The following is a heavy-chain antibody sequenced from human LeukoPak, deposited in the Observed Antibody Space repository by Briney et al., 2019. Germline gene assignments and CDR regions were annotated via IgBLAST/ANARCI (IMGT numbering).Heavy chain of an antibody. J-gene: IGHJ5*02. CDR3: ARDLYNWNDGFDP. D-gene: IGHD1-1*01. V-gene: IGHV3-30-3*01. Sequence: PGGSLRLSCAASGFTFSSYAMPWVRQAPGKGLEWVAVISYDGSNKYYADSVKGRFTISRDNSKNTLYLQMNSLRAEDTAVYYCARDLYNWNDGFDPWGQGTLVTVSS. CDR2: ISYDGSNK. CDR1: GFTFSSYA.